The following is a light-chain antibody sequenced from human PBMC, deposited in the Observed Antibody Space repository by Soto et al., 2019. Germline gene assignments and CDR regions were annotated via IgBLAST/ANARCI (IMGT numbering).Light chain of an antibody. CDR2: GNS. Sequence: QSVPTQPPSVSGAPGQRVTISCTGSSSNIGAGYDVHWYHQIPGTAPKLLTYGNSNRPSGVPDRFSGSKSGTSASLAITGLQAEDEADYYCQSYDSSLSVWVFGGGTKLTVL. CDR3: QSYDSSLSVWV. J-gene: IGLJ3*02. CDR1: SSNIGAGYD. V-gene: IGLV1-40*01.